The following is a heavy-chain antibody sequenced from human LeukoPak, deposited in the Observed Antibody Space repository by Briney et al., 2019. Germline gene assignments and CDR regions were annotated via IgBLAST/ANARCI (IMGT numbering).Heavy chain of an antibody. D-gene: IGHD4-17*01. CDR3: ARANYGDYLRGYFDL. V-gene: IGHV4-59*12. CDR1: GGSISSYY. Sequence: SETLSLTCTVSGGSISSYYWSWIRQPPGKGLEWIGYIYYSGSTNYNPSLKSRVTISVDRSKNQFSLKLSSVTAADTAVYYCARANYGDYLRGYFDLWGRGTLVTVSS. J-gene: IGHJ2*01. CDR2: IYYSGST.